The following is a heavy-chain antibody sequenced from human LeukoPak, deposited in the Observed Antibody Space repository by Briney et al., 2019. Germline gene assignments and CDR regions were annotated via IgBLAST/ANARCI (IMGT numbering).Heavy chain of an antibody. Sequence: GGSLRLSCAASGFTFSSYGMHWVRQAPGKGLEWVAVIWYDGSNKYYADSVKGRFTISRDNSKNTLYLQMNSLGAEDAAVYYCARDRGYSGYDSIGYWGQGTLVTVSS. V-gene: IGHV3-33*01. CDR2: IWYDGSNK. J-gene: IGHJ4*02. CDR1: GFTFSSYG. D-gene: IGHD5-12*01. CDR3: ARDRGYSGYDSIGY.